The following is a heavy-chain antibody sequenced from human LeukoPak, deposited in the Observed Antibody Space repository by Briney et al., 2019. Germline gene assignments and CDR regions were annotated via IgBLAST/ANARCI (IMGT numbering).Heavy chain of an antibody. J-gene: IGHJ3*01. CDR1: GFTFSNYG. Sequence: GGSLRLSCAASGFTFSNYGMSWVRRAPGKGLEWVSAISGSGGGTSHADSVKGRFTISRDNSKNTLYLQMNSLRAEDTAVYYCASESSRYCSGGSCPYFWGQGTMVTVSS. CDR3: ASESSRYCSGGSCPYF. V-gene: IGHV3-23*01. CDR2: ISGSGGGT. D-gene: IGHD2-15*01.